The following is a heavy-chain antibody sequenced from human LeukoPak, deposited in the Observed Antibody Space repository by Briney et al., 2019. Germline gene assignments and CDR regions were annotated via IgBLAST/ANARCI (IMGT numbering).Heavy chain of an antibody. V-gene: IGHV4-34*01. CDR3: ASVPVGIAAAGSFDY. Sequence: SETLSLTCAVYGGPFSGYYWSWIRQPPGKGLEWIGEINHSGSTNYNPSLKSRVTISVDTSKNQFSLKLSSVTAADTAVYYCASVPVGIAAAGSFDYWGQGTLVTVSS. D-gene: IGHD6-13*01. CDR1: GGPFSGYY. J-gene: IGHJ4*02. CDR2: INHSGST.